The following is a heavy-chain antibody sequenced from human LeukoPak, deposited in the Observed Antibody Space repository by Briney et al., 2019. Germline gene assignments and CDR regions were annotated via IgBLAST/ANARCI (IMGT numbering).Heavy chain of an antibody. CDR1: GFIFSNYA. Sequence: PGGSLRLSCEASGFIFSNYAMSWLRQAPGKGLEWVSTIHDRNYYADSVKGRFTISRDNSRSTLYLQMDSLRAEDTAVYYCAKGILSEVDYWGQGTLVTVSS. V-gene: IGHV3-23*01. J-gene: IGHJ4*02. D-gene: IGHD3-9*01. CDR3: AKGILSEVDY. CDR2: IHDRN.